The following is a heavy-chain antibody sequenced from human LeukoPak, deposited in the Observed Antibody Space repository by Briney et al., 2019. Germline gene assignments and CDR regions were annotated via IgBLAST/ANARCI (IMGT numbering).Heavy chain of an antibody. Sequence: ASVKVSCKASGYTFTSYAMNWVRQAPGQGLEWMGWIYTNTGNPTYAQGFTGRFVFSLDTSISTAYLQISSLKADDTALYYCARGRGGSSGYLYYFDYWGQGTLVTVSS. V-gene: IGHV7-4-1*02. J-gene: IGHJ4*02. CDR1: GYTFTSYA. CDR2: IYTNTGNP. CDR3: ARGRGGSSGYLYYFDY. D-gene: IGHD3-22*01.